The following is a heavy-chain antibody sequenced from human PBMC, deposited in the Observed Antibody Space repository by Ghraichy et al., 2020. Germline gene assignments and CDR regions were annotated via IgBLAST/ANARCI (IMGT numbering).Heavy chain of an antibody. Sequence: GGSLRLSCAVSGFIFSNSWMSWVRKTPGKGRGWVANIKGDGSEIYYVDSVKGRFTISRDNAKNSLNLQMNSLRAEDTAVYYCARLIDRAPDYWGQGTLVTVSP. CDR1: GFIFSNSW. J-gene: IGHJ4*02. CDR2: IKGDGSEI. CDR3: ARLIDRAPDY. V-gene: IGHV3-7*01. D-gene: IGHD3-22*01.